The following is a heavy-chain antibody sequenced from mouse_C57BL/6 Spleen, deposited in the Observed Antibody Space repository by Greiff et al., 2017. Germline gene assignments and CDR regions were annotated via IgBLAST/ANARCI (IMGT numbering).Heavy chain of an antibody. CDR3: ARWYYGSSPLYYYAMDY. V-gene: IGHV1-69*01. CDR2: IDPSDSYT. D-gene: IGHD1-1*01. J-gene: IGHJ4*01. Sequence: QVQLQQPGAELVMPGASVKLSCKASGYTFTSYWMHWVKQRPGQGLEWIGEIDPSDSYTNYNQKFKGKSTLTVDKSSSTAYMQLSSLTSEDSAVYYCARWYYGSSPLYYYAMDYWGQGTSVTVSS. CDR1: GYTFTSYW.